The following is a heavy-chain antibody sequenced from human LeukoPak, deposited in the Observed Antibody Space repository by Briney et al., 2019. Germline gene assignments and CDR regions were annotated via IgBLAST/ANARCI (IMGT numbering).Heavy chain of an antibody. V-gene: IGHV3-30*02. CDR1: RFTFSSYG. J-gene: IGHJ3*02. Sequence: GGSLRLSCAASRFTFSSYGMHWVRQAPGKGLEWVAYIQYDGSNEQYADSVKGRFSISRDSSKNILYLQMNSLRAEDTAVYYCAREPWLYDSNAFDIWGQGTMVTVSS. CDR2: IQYDGSNE. CDR3: AREPWLYDSNAFDI. D-gene: IGHD3-22*01.